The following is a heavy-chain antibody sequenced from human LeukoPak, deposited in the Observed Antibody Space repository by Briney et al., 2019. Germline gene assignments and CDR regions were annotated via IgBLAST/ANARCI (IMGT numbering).Heavy chain of an antibody. D-gene: IGHD3-3*01. CDR3: ATNTIFGVVTEENYYYYYMDV. CDR2: IYYSGST. J-gene: IGHJ6*03. Sequence: SETLSLTCTVSGGSISSYYWSWIRQPPGKGLEWIGYIYYSGSTNYNPSLKSRVTISVDTSKNQFSLKLSSVTAADTAVYYCATNTIFGVVTEENYYYYYMDVWGKGTTVTVSS. V-gene: IGHV4-59*08. CDR1: GGSISSYY.